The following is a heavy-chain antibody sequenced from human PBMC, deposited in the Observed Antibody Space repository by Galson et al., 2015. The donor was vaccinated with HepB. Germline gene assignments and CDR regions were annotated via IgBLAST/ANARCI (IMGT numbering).Heavy chain of an antibody. D-gene: IGHD2/OR15-2a*01. CDR2: IRNNVYGGTT. J-gene: IGHJ3*02. CDR3: TRDHPVRYFYDRSDAFDM. Sequence: SLRLSCAASGFTFGDYTMSWFRQAPGKGLEWVGCIRNNVYGGTTEFAAPVQGRFTISREASKSIAYLHMNSLKTEDTAIYYCTRDHPVRYFYDRSDAFDMWGQGTMVTVSS. CDR1: GFTFGDYT. V-gene: IGHV3-49*03.